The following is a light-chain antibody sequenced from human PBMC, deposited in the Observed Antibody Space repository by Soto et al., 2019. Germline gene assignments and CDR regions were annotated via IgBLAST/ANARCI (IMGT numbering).Light chain of an antibody. CDR2: DAS. CDR1: QSISTW. V-gene: IGKV1-5*01. Sequence: DIPMTQSPANLSASVVDRVSITCRASQSISTWLAWYQQKPGKAPKVLIYDASSLESGVPSRFSGSGSGTDFTLTVSSLQPDDLATYYCQQYSTYPWTFGHGTKVDIK. CDR3: QQYSTYPWT. J-gene: IGKJ1*01.